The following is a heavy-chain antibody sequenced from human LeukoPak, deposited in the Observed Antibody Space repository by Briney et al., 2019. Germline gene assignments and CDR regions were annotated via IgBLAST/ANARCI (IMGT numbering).Heavy chain of an antibody. D-gene: IGHD3-10*01. Sequence: GGSLRLSCAASGFTFNRYWMSWVRQAPGKELQWVANIKQDGSAKYYVDSVKGRFTISRDNSKNTLYLQMSSLRAEDTAVYYCARITMFRGVPIVYDYWGQGTLVTVSS. CDR1: GFTFNRYW. J-gene: IGHJ4*02. CDR3: ARITMFRGVPIVYDY. V-gene: IGHV3-7*01. CDR2: IKQDGSAK.